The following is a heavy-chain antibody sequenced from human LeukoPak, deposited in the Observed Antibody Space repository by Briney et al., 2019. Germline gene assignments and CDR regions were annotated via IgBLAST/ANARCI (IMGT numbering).Heavy chain of an antibody. V-gene: IGHV4-61*02. J-gene: IGHJ4*02. D-gene: IGHD4-17*01. CDR2: IYTSGST. Sequence: SQTLSLTCTASGGSISSGSYYWSWIRQPAGKGLEWIGRIYTSGSTNYNPSLKSRVTISVDTSKNQFSLKLSSVTAADTAVYYCAGDYGDVSGFDYWGQGTLVTVSS. CDR1: GGSISSGSYY. CDR3: AGDYGDVSGFDY.